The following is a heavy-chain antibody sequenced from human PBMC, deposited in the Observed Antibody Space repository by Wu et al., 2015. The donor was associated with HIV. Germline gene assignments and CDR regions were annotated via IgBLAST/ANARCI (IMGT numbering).Heavy chain of an antibody. CDR2: IIPIFG. Sequence: QVQLVQSGAEVKKPGSSVKVSCKASGGTFTSHSISWVRQAPGQGLEWMGGIIPIFGYAQKFQGRATITTDESTNTAYMELNNLRSEDTAVYYCARDLIDSTDPDIYDVLTGYYYAFDIWAKGQWSPSPQ. V-gene: IGHV1-69*05. D-gene: IGHD3/OR15-3a*01. CDR3: ARDLIDSTDPDIYDVLTGYYYAFDI. CDR1: GGTFTSHS. J-gene: IGHJ3*02.